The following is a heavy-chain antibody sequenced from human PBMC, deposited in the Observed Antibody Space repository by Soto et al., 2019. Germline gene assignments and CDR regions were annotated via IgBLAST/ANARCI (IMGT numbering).Heavy chain of an antibody. J-gene: IGHJ5*02. CDR1: GNTFTYRY. V-gene: IGHV1-45*02. D-gene: IGHD1-26*01. Sequence: ASVKVSCKALGNTFTYRYLHWVRQAPGQALEWMGWITPFNGDVHYAQKFQERVTITRDRSINTAYMRMSGLRSEDTAMYYCASGGAGSGPFTWELPDRWGQGTLVTVSS. CDR3: ASGGAGSGPFTWELPDR. CDR2: ITPFNGDV.